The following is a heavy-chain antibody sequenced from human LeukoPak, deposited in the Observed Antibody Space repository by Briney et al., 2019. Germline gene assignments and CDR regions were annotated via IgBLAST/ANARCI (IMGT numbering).Heavy chain of an antibody. V-gene: IGHV3-7*04. Sequence: GSLRLSCAASGFTFSSYWMSWVRQAPRKGLGWVANINQDGTEKYYVDSVKGRFTISRDDAKSSLYLQMNSLRVEDTAVYYCARVYGSGQGNWGQGTLVTVSS. CDR3: ARVYGSGQGN. CDR2: INQDGTEK. J-gene: IGHJ4*02. D-gene: IGHD3-10*01. CDR1: GFTFSSYW.